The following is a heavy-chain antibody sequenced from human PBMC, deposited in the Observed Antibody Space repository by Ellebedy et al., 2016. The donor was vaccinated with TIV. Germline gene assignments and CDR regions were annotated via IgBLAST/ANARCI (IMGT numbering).Heavy chain of an antibody. V-gene: IGHV1-18*01. Sequence: ASVKVSXXASGYTFTSFGFSWVRQAPGQGLEWMGWISGYTGNTDYARKFQGRVTMTTDTSTGTAYLELSSLKSDDTALYYCARDGPQGYVVASAPPGDSWGQGTLVTVSS. CDR1: GYTFTSFG. J-gene: IGHJ4*02. D-gene: IGHD2-15*01. CDR2: ISGYTGNT. CDR3: ARDGPQGYVVASAPPGDS.